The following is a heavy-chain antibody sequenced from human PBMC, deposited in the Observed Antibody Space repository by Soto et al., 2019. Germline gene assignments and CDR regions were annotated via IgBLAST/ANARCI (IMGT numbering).Heavy chain of an antibody. D-gene: IGHD1-1*01. J-gene: IGHJ3*02. Sequence: VASVKVSCKASGYTFISYYIHWLRQAPGQGLEWMGIINPRGGSTSYAQKFQGRVTMTRDTSTSTVYMELSSLRSEDTAVYYCAILTGTGSEGDAFDIWGQGTMVTVSS. CDR3: AILTGTGSEGDAFDI. V-gene: IGHV1-46*01. CDR2: INPRGGST. CDR1: GYTFISYY.